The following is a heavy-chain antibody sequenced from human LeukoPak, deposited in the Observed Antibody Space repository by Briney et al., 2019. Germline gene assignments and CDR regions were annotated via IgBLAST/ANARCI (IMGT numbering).Heavy chain of an antibody. CDR2: MNPNSGNT. CDR3: ARDVHSCGSTSCYVPTDAFDI. CDR1: GYTFTSYD. V-gene: IGHV1-8*01. D-gene: IGHD2-2*01. Sequence: GASVKVSCKASGYTFTSYDINWVRQATGQGLEWMGWMNPNSGNTGYAQKFQGRVTMTRNTSISTAYMELSSLRSEDTAVYYCARDVHSCGSTSCYVPTDAFDIWGQGTMVTVSS. J-gene: IGHJ3*02.